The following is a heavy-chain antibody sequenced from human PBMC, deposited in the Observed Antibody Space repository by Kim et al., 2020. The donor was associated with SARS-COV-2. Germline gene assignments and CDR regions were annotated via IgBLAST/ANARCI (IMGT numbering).Heavy chain of an antibody. J-gene: IGHJ3*02. CDR1: GYTFTSYA. Sequence: ASVKVSCKASGYTFTSYAMHWVRQAPGQRLEWMGWINAGNGNTKYSQKFQGRVTITRDTSASTAYMELSSLRSEDTAVYYCASSSTIFGVVIHLWIWGQGTMVTVSS. D-gene: IGHD3-3*01. CDR2: INAGNGNT. V-gene: IGHV1-3*01. CDR3: ASSSTIFGVVIHLWI.